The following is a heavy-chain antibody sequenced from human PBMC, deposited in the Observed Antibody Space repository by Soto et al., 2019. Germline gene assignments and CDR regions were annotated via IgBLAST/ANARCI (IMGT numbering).Heavy chain of an antibody. CDR1: GFTCSSDG. J-gene: IGHJ4*02. CDR2: IKQDGSEK. D-gene: IGHD2-2*01. V-gene: IGHV3-7*03. Sequence: GGSLRLSCAASGFTCSSDGMSWVGQAPGKGLEWVASIKQDGSEKYYVDSVKGRFTISRDNAKNSLYLQMNSLTAEDTAVYYCARDCPSTICYLFDYWGQGTLVTVSS. CDR3: ARDCPSTICYLFDY.